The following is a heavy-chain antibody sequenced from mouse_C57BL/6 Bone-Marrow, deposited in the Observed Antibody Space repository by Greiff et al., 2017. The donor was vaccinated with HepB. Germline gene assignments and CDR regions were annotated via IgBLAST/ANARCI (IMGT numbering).Heavy chain of an antibody. J-gene: IGHJ3*01. V-gene: IGHV5-6*02. Sequence: DVMLVESGGDLVKPGGSLKLSCAASGFTFSSYGMPWVRQTPDKRLEWVATISSGGSYTYYPDSVKGRFTISRDNAKNTLYLQMSSLKSEDTAMYYCARHNYDEAWFAYWGQGTLVTVSA. CDR3: ARHNYDEAWFAY. CDR2: ISSGGSYT. CDR1: GFTFSSYG. D-gene: IGHD2-12*01.